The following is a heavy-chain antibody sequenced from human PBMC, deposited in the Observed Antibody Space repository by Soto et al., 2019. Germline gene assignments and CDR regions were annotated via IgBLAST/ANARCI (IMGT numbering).Heavy chain of an antibody. J-gene: IGHJ4*02. Sequence: SETLSLTCTVSGGSISSYYWSWIRQPPGKGLEWIGYIYYSGSTNYNPSLKSRVTISVDTSKNQFSLKLSSVTAADTAVYYCARQGLVPAARIDYWGQGTLVTVSS. D-gene: IGHD2-2*01. V-gene: IGHV4-59*08. CDR3: ARQGLVPAARIDY. CDR2: IYYSGST. CDR1: GGSISSYY.